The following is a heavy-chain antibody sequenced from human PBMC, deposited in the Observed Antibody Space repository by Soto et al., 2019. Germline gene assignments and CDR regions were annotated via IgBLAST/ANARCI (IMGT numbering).Heavy chain of an antibody. CDR2: IWFDGSNK. CDR3: ARGQLPAATTYFDF. CDR1: GFTFSSYA. V-gene: IGHV3-33*01. J-gene: IGHJ4*02. Sequence: QVHLVESGGGVVQPGGSLRLSCAASGFTFSSYAIHWVRQAPGKGLEWVAIIWFDGSNKYYADSVKGRFSISRDNSKNTLFLQMDSLRAEDTAVYYCARGQLPAATTYFDFWGQGPWSSSPQ. D-gene: IGHD2-15*01.